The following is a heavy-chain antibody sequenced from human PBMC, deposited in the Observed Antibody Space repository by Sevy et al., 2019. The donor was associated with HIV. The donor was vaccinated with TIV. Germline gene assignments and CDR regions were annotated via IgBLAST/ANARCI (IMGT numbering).Heavy chain of an antibody. Sequence: GGSLRLSCAASGFTFSNYVMHWVRQAPGKGLEWVTFIASYGNDEDYADSVKRRFTISRDNSKNTLYLQMNSLRPEDTAVYYCARSVLAVAGSYGMDVWGQGTTVTVSS. D-gene: IGHD6-19*01. CDR2: IASYGNDE. J-gene: IGHJ6*02. CDR1: GFTFSNYV. V-gene: IGHV3-30*04. CDR3: ARSVLAVAGSYGMDV.